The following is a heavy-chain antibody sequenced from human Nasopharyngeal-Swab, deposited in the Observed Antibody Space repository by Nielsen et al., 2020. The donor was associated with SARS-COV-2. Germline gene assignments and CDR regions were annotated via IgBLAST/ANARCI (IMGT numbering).Heavy chain of an antibody. CDR2: ISWNSGSI. D-gene: IGHD3-10*01. CDR1: GFTFDDYA. V-gene: IGHV3-9*01. J-gene: IGHJ3*02. CDR3: AKDTAYYPVVAFDI. Sequence: SLKISCAASGFTFDDYAMHWVRQAPGKGLEWVSDISWNSGSIGYADSVKGRFTISRDNAKNSLYLQMNSLRAEDTALYYCAKDTAYYPVVAFDIWGQGTMVTVSS.